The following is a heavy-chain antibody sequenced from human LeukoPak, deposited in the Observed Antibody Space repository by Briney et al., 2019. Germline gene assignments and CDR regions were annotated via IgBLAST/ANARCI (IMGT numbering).Heavy chain of an antibody. D-gene: IGHD6-13*01. J-gene: IGHJ4*02. CDR1: GGSISSYY. CDR2: IYTSGSP. Sequence: SETLCLTRAVSGGSISSYYWSWIRQPAGKGLEWIVRIYTSGSPNYNTSLKSRVTMSVDTSKNQYSLKLSSVTAADTAVYYCAKDSSSWYYFDYWGQGTLVTVSS. V-gene: IGHV4-4*07. CDR3: AKDSSSWYYFDY.